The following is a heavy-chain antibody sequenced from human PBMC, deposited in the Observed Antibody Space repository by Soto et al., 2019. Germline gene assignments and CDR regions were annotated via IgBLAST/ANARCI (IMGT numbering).Heavy chain of an antibody. Sequence: EVQLVESGGGLVQPGGSLRLSCAASGFTFSSYEMNWVRQAPGKGLEWVSYISSSGSTIYYADSVKGRFTISRDNAKNSMYLQMNSLRDGDTAVYYCARDKRITMVRGVYYYYYYGMDVWGQGTTVTVSS. V-gene: IGHV3-48*03. CDR1: GFTFSSYE. CDR3: ARDKRITMVRGVYYYYYYGMDV. D-gene: IGHD3-10*01. CDR2: ISSSGSTI. J-gene: IGHJ6*02.